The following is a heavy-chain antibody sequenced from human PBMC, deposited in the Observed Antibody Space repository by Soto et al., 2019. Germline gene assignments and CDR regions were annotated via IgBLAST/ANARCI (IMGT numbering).Heavy chain of an antibody. CDR2: ISGSGGST. D-gene: IGHD3-22*01. V-gene: IGHV3-23*01. CDR1: GFTFSSYA. Sequence: GGSLRLSCAASGFTFSSYAMSWVRQAPGKGLEWVSAISGSGGSTYYADSVKGRFTISRDNSKNTLYLQTNSLRAEDTAVYYCAKALAQRDYYDSSGYLVQFDYWGQGTLVTVSS. CDR3: AKALAQRDYYDSSGYLVQFDY. J-gene: IGHJ4*02.